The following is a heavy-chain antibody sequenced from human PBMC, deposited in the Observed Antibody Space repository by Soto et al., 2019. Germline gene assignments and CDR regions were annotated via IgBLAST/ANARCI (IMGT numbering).Heavy chain of an antibody. D-gene: IGHD3-3*02. V-gene: IGHV4-4*02. J-gene: IGHJ4*02. Sequence: SETLSLTCAVSGDSINSNHWWNWVRQPPEEGLEWIGQISHSGSTTYNPSLTNRVTISVDKSKNHFSLKLTSVTAADTALYYCAARHFWSRPWTDRRLDYWGQGTPVTVSS. CDR3: AARHFWSRPWTDRRLDY. CDR2: ISHSGST. CDR1: GDSINSNHW.